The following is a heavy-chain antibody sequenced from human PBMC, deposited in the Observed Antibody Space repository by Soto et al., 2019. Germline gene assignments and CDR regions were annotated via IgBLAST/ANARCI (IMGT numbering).Heavy chain of an antibody. J-gene: IGHJ5*02. D-gene: IGHD2-15*01. CDR3: ARRCSCGSCYASGDP. CDR2: ISSSSSYI. V-gene: IGHV3-21*01. CDR1: GFTFSSYS. Sequence: EVQLVESGGGLVKPGGSLRLSCAASGFTFSSYSMNWVRQAPGKGLEWVSSISSSSSYIYYADSVKGRFTISRDNAKNSLYLQMNSLRAEDTAVYYCARRCSCGSCYASGDPWGQGTLVTVSS.